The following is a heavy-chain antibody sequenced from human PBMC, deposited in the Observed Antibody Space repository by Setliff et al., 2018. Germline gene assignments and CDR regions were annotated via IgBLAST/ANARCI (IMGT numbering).Heavy chain of an antibody. V-gene: IGHV4-59*01. CDR2: IYYSGID. CDR1: GGSISTYY. J-gene: IGHJ4*02. Sequence: SETLSLTCTVSGGSISTYYWSWIRQPPGKGLEWIGYIYYSGIDNYSPSLKRRLTISVDKSKNQFSLKLRYLTSADTSVYYCARGCTFRYFDYWGQGTPVTVSS. CDR3: ARGCTFRYFDY.